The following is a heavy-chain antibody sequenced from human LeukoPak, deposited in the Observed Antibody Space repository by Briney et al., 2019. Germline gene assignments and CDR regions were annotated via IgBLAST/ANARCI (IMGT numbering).Heavy chain of an antibody. CDR2: INHSGST. CDR1: GGSFSGYY. J-gene: IGHJ5*02. V-gene: IGHV4-34*01. Sequence: PSETLSLTCAVYGGSFSGYYWSWIRQPPGKGLEWIGEINHSGSTSYNPSLKSRVTISVDTSKNQFSLKLSSVTAADTAVYYCARVRNTWFDPWGQGTLVTVSS. CDR3: ARVRNTWFDP.